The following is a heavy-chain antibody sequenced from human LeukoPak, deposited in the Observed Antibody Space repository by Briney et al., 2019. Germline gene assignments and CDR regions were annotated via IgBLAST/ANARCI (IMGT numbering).Heavy chain of an antibody. V-gene: IGHV3-23*01. J-gene: IGHJ4*02. Sequence: GGSLRLSCAASGFTFSNSAMNWVRQAPGKGLEWVSAISGSGGSTYYANSVKGRFTISRDNSRNTLYLQMNSLRAEDTAVYYCAKGQVFQCDYWGQGTLVTVSS. CDR3: AKGQVFQCDY. CDR1: GFTFSNSA. CDR2: ISGSGGST. D-gene: IGHD2/OR15-2a*01.